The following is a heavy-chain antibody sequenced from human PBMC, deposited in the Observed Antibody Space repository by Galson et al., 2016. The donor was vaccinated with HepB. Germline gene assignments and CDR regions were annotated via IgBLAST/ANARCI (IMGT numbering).Heavy chain of an antibody. D-gene: IGHD6-25*01. CDR2: LYRGDTA. CDR3: AKGTGG. Sequence: SLRLSCAASGFNVSNSFMSWVRQAPGKGLEWVSVLYRGDTAFYTDSVKGRFTFSRDSSKNTAYLQMNSLRPEDTAVYHCAKGTGGRGQGTLVTVSS. CDR1: GFNVSNSF. V-gene: IGHV3-66*01. J-gene: IGHJ4*02.